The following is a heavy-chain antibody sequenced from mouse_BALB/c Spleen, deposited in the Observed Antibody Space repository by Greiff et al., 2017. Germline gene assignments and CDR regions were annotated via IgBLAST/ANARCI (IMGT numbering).Heavy chain of an antibody. CDR3: ARDGNFAY. J-gene: IGHJ3*01. CDR1: GFTFTDYY. D-gene: IGHD2-1*01. Sequence: DVMLVESGGGLVQPGGSLRLSCATSGFTFTDYYMSWVRQPPGKALEWLGFIRNKANGYTTEYSASVKGRFTISRDNSQSILYLQMNTLRAEDSATYYCARDGNFAYWGQGTLVTVSA. V-gene: IGHV7-3*02. CDR2: IRNKANGYTT.